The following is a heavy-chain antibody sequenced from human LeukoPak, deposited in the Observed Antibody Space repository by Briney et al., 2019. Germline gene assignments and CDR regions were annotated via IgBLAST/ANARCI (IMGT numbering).Heavy chain of an antibody. J-gene: IGHJ4*02. CDR2: IKSKTDGGTT. CDR1: GFTFSNAW. V-gene: IGHV3-15*01. D-gene: IGHD2-2*01. CDR3: TTLTQSVPAAQLGNDY. Sequence: GGSLRLSCAASGFTFSNAWMSWVRQAPGKGLEWVGRIKSKTDGGTTDYAAPVKGRFTISRDDSKNTLYLQMNSLKIEDTAVYYCTTLTQSVPAAQLGNDYWGQGTLVTVSS.